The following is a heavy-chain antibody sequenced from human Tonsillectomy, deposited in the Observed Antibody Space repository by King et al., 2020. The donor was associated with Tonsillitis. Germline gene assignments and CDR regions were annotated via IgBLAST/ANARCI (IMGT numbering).Heavy chain of an antibody. J-gene: IGHJ6*02. D-gene: IGHD3-16*01. CDR1: GFTFSNFG. Sequence: VQLVESGGGVVQPGRSLRLPCAASGFTFSNFGVHWVRQAPGKGLEWVAVISYDGSNKYYADSVKGRFNISRDNSKNTLYLQMNSLRAEDTAVYYCARPEVTPPKYYYYGMDVWGQGTTVTVSS. V-gene: IGHV3-33*05. CDR3: ARPEVTPPKYYYYGMDV. CDR2: ISYDGSNK.